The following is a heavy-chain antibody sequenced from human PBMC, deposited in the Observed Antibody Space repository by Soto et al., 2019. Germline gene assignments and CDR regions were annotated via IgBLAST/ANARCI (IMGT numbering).Heavy chain of an antibody. CDR2: ISARGGST. D-gene: IGHD2-2*01. Sequence: PGGSLRLSCAASGITLSSYTMNWVRQAPGKGLEWVSLISARGGSTYYADSVKGRFTISRDNSKNTLYLQMNSLRAEDTGVYYCARDPPNDKTQLDYGMDVWGQGTAVTVSS. V-gene: IGHV3-23*01. CDR1: GITLSSYT. J-gene: IGHJ6*02. CDR3: ARDPPNDKTQLDYGMDV.